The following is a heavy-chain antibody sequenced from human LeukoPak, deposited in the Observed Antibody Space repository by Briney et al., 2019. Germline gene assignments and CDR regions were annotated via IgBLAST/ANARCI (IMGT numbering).Heavy chain of an antibody. J-gene: IGHJ4*02. CDR1: GGSISSGGYY. D-gene: IGHD6-25*01. CDR2: IYYSGST. V-gene: IGHV4-31*03. Sequence: SETLSLTCTVSGGSISSGGYYWSWIRQHPGKGLEWIGYIYYSGSTYYNPSLKSRVTISVDTSKNQFSLKLSSVTAADTAVYYCARGRPGDYFDYWGQGTLVTVSS. CDR3: ARGRPGDYFDY.